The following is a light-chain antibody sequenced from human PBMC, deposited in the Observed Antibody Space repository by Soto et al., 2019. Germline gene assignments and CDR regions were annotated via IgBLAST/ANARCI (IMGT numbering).Light chain of an antibody. CDR3: QQTFSSLT. Sequence: DIQMTQSPSSLSASVGDRVTITCRASQSISTFLNWYQQIPGKAPRLLIYGASSLQSGVPVRFSGSGSGTDFTLTISSLQPEDFATYFCQQTFSSLTFGGGPKVEIK. V-gene: IGKV1-39*01. J-gene: IGKJ4*01. CDR1: QSISTF. CDR2: GAS.